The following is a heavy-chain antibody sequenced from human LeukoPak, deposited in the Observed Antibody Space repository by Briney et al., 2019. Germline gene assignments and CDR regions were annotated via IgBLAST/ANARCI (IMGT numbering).Heavy chain of an antibody. CDR3: ARGLAAYFDY. CDR2: IWYDGSNK. D-gene: IGHD6-13*01. CDR1: GFTFSSYG. J-gene: IGHJ4*02. Sequence: GGSLRLSCAASGFTFSSYGMHWVRQAPGKGPEWVAVIWYDGSNKYYADSVKGRFTISRDNSKNTLYLQMNSLRAEDTAVYYCARGLAAYFDYWGQGTLVTVSS. V-gene: IGHV3-33*01.